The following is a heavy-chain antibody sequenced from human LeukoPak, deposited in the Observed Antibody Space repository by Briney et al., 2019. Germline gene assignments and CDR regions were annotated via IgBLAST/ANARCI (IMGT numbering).Heavy chain of an antibody. V-gene: IGHV4-59*08. CDR3: ARIAAIGAMDV. CDR1: GGSMSSYY. D-gene: IGHD6-25*01. Sequence: SETLSLTCTVSGGSMSSYYWSWIRQPPGKGLEWIGYIYYSGNTNYNPSLKSRVTISIDTSKNQFSLKLTSVAAADTAVYYCARIAAIGAMDVWGQGTTVTVSS. J-gene: IGHJ6*02. CDR2: IYYSGNT.